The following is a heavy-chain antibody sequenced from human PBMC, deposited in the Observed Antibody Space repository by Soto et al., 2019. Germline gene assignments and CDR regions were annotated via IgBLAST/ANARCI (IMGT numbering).Heavy chain of an antibody. D-gene: IGHD3-3*01. CDR1: GYTFTSYG. CDR3: ARVTFDTIFGVVIIGWFDP. CDR2: ISAYNGST. V-gene: IGHV1-18*01. J-gene: IGHJ5*02. Sequence: ASVKVSCKASGYTFTSYGISWVRQAPGQGLEWMGWISAYNGSTNYAQKLQGRVTMTTDTSTSTAYMELRSLRSDDTAVYYCARVTFDTIFGVVIIGWFDPWGQGTLVTVSS.